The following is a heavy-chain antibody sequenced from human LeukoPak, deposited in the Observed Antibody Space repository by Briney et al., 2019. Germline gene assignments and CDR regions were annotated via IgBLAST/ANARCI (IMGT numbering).Heavy chain of an antibody. CDR2: ISYEGSNK. CDR1: GFTFSSYW. CDR3: ASGYDSSGYDRIDY. D-gene: IGHD3-22*01. V-gene: IGHV3-30*03. J-gene: IGHJ4*02. Sequence: PGGSLRLSCAASGFTFSSYWMSWVRQAPGKGLEWVAVISYEGSNKDYADSVKGRFVISRDNSKNTLYLQMNSLRPEDTAVYYCASGYDSSGYDRIDYWGQGTLVTVSS.